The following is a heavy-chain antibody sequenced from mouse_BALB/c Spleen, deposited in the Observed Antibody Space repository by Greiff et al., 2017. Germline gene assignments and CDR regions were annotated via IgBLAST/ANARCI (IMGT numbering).Heavy chain of an antibody. J-gene: IGHJ4*01. CDR1: GFTFSSYG. CDR3: ARDTYYGYVYAMDY. CDR2: INSNGGST. V-gene: IGHV5-6-3*01. Sequence: DVKLVESGGGLVQPGGSLKLSCAASGFTFSSYGMSWVRQTPDKRLELVATINSNGGSTYYPDSVKGRFTISRDNAKNTLYLQMSSLKSEDTAMYYCARDTYYGYVYAMDYWGQGTSVTVSS. D-gene: IGHD1-2*01.